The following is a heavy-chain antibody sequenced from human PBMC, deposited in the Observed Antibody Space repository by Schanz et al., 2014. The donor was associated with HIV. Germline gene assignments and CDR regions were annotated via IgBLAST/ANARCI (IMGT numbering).Heavy chain of an antibody. V-gene: IGHV3-9*01. Sequence: EVQLVESGGGLVQPGRSLRLSCAASGFTFDEYAMHWVRQAPGKGLEWVSSISWNSGSIDYADSAKGRFTISRDNAKNSLYLQMNSLRAEDTAVYYCAKVLIPMIAVPYYGIDVWGQGTTVTVSS. D-gene: IGHD3-22*01. CDR2: ISWNSGSI. CDR1: GFTFDEYA. CDR3: AKVLIPMIAVPYYGIDV. J-gene: IGHJ6*02.